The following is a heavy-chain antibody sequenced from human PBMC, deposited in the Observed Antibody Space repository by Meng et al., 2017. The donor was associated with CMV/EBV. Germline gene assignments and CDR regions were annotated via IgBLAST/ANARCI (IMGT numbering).Heavy chain of an antibody. J-gene: IGHJ4*02. CDR1: GFTFDDYG. CDR2: ISYDGSNK. V-gene: IGHV3-30*03. Sequence: GGSLRLSCAASGFTFDDYGMSWVRQAPGKGLEWVAVISYDGSNKYYADSVKGRFTISRDNSKNTLYLQMNSLRAEDTAVYYCARDSSGYYGYWGQGTLVTVSS. CDR3: ARDSSGYYGY. D-gene: IGHD3-22*01.